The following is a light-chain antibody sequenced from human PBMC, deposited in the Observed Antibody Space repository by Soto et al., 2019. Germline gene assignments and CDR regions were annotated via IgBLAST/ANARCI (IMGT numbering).Light chain of an antibody. J-gene: IGLJ1*01. V-gene: IGLV1-40*01. Sequence: QSVLTQPPSVSGAPGQRVTISCTGSSSNIGAGYDVHWSQQLPGTAPKLXXXXXXXXKSGVPERSYGPKSGTSASLAITGLHADDAADYFCCAHKTNYTYVVGAGSKGTVL. CDR1: SSNIGAGYD. CDR2: XXX. CDR3: CAHKTNYTYV.